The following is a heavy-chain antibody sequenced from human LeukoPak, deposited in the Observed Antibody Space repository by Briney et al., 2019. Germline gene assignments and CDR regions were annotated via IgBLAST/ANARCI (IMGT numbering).Heavy chain of an antibody. Sequence: PSETLSLTCTVSGGSISSSSYYWGWIRQPPGKGLEWIGEIYHSGSTNYNPSLKSRVTISVDKSKNQFSLKLSSVTAADTAVYYCARLCGAPLPLLVVPAAIEEEFDYWGQGTLVTVSS. CDR3: ARLCGAPLPLLVVPAAIEEEFDY. CDR1: GGSISSSSYY. V-gene: IGHV4-39*07. CDR2: IYHSGST. D-gene: IGHD2-2*01. J-gene: IGHJ4*02.